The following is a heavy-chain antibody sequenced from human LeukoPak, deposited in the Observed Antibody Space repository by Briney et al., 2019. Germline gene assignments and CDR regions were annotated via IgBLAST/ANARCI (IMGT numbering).Heavy chain of an antibody. Sequence: GGSLRLSCAASGFTFSSYGMHWVRQAPGKGLEWVAVIWYDGSNKYYADSAKGRFTISRDNSKNTLYLQMNSLRAEDTAVYYCARGRSLWFGELPRYWGQGTLVTVSS. CDR2: IWYDGSNK. V-gene: IGHV3-33*01. J-gene: IGHJ4*02. D-gene: IGHD3-10*01. CDR1: GFTFSSYG. CDR3: ARGRSLWFGELPRY.